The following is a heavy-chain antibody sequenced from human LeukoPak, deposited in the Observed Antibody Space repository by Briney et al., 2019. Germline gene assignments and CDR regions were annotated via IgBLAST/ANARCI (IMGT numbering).Heavy chain of an antibody. CDR1: GFTFSRYA. J-gene: IGHJ4*02. CDR2: IKQDGSEK. V-gene: IGHV3-7*04. D-gene: IGHD7-27*01. Sequence: PGGSLRLSCAVSGFTFSRYAMSWVRQAPGKGLEWVANIKQDGSEKQYVDSVKGRFAISRDNAENSLYLQMNSLKAEDTAVYYCGRFTRSGDSVYWGQGTLVTVSS. CDR3: GRFTRSGDSVY.